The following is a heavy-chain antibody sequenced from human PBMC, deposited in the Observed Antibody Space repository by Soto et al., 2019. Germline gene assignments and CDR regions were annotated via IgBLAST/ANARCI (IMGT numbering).Heavy chain of an antibody. CDR2: ISGSGADT. CDR3: AKDTGRGGGSVFDY. J-gene: IGHJ4*02. V-gene: IGHV3-23*01. D-gene: IGHD2-15*01. Sequence: GGSLRLSCAPSGFIFSNYAMSWVRQARGKGLEWVSAISGSGADTYYTESVKGRFTISRDNFKNTLYLQMNSLRAEDTAVYYCAKDTGRGGGSVFDYWGQGTLVTVS. CDR1: GFIFSNYA.